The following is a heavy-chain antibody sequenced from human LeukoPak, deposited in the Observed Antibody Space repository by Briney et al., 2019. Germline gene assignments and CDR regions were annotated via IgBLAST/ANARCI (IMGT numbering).Heavy chain of an antibody. V-gene: IGHV3-9*01. CDR2: ISWNSGSI. J-gene: IGHJ6*02. D-gene: IGHD1-20*01. Sequence: PGGSLRLSCAASGFAFDNYAMHWVRQAPGKGLEWVSGISWNSGSIGYADSVKGRFTISRDNAKNPLYLQMNSLRAEERALYYCAKDVLTATTFDSGMNVWGQGTTVTVSS. CDR3: AKDVLTATTFDSGMNV. CDR1: GFAFDNYA.